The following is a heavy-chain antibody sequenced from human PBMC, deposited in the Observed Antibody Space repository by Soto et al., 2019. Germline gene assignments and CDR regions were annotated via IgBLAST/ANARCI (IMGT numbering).Heavy chain of an antibody. CDR2: IYYSGST. D-gene: IGHD6-19*01. J-gene: IGHJ4*02. CDR1: GGSISSGGYY. V-gene: IGHV4-31*03. Sequence: SETLSLTCTVSGGSISSGGYYWSWIRQHPGKGLEWIGYIYYSGSTYYNPSLKSRVTISVDTSKNQFSLKLSSVTAADTAVYYCARKYSSGWYWSLWGQGTLVTVSS. CDR3: ARKYSSGWYWSL.